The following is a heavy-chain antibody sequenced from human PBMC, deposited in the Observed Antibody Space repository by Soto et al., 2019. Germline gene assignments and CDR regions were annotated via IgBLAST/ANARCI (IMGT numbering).Heavy chain of an antibody. CDR1: AGSINSGGYF. CDR3: ARGPRADKVDY. CDR2: IYNRGST. J-gene: IGHJ4*02. Sequence: QVQLQESGPGLVKPSQPLSLTCTVPAGSINSGGYFWSWIRQTPGKGLEWIGHIYNRGSTYTNPSLNSRTTISGDTSPNQFSLNLKSVTAADTAVHYCARGPRADKVDYWGQGTLVTVSS. V-gene: IGHV4-30-4*01.